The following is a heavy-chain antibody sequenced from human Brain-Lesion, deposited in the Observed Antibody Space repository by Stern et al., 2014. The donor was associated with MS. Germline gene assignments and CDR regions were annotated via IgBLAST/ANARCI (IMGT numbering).Heavy chain of an antibody. Sequence: QMQLVHYGAEVKKPGASVKVSCKVSGYTLTELSMHWVRQAPRKGLEWMGGFDPEDGETIYAQKFQGRVTMTEDTSTDTAYMELSSLRSEDTAVYYCATLSPGAGGNYYRHFDYWGQGTLVTVSS. D-gene: IGHD1-26*01. CDR1: GYTLTELS. J-gene: IGHJ4*02. CDR3: ATLSPGAGGNYYRHFDY. CDR2: FDPEDGET. V-gene: IGHV1-24*01.